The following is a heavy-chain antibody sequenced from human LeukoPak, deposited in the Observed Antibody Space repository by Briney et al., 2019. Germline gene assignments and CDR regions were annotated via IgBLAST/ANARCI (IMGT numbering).Heavy chain of an antibody. CDR1: GGSFSDYY. CDR2: INHSGST. V-gene: IGHV4-34*01. D-gene: IGHD3-9*01. CDR3: ARRVIRYFDWFDY. Sequence: SETLSLTCAVYGGSFSDYYWSWIRQPPGKGLEWIGEINHSGSTNYNPSLKSRVSISVDTSKNQFSLKLSSVSAADTAVYYCARRVIRYFDWFDYWGQGTLVTVSS. J-gene: IGHJ5*01.